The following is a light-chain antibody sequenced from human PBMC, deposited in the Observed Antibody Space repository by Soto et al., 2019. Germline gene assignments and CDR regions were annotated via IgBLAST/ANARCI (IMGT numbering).Light chain of an antibody. Sequence: QSVLTQVASVSGSPGQSITISCTGTSSDVGGHDYVSWYQQHPGKAPKLTIYNVNYRPSGVFSRFSGSKSGNTASLTISGLQAEEEADYYCSSYTRNNTVVFGGGTQLTVL. CDR2: NVN. V-gene: IGLV2-14*01. J-gene: IGLJ3*02. CDR3: SSYTRNNTVV. CDR1: SSDVGGHDY.